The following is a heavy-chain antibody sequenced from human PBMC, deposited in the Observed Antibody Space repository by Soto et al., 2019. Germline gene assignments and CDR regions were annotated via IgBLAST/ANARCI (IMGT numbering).Heavy chain of an antibody. D-gene: IGHD3-10*01. CDR2: ISSSSSYI. V-gene: IGHV3-21*01. CDR1: GFTFSSYS. Sequence: RLSCAASGFTFSSYSMNWVRQAPGKGLEWVSSISSSSSYIYYADSVKGRFTISRDNAKNSLYLQMNSLRAEDTAVYYCAKDLGVRGVIKNWFDPWGQGTLVTVSS. J-gene: IGHJ5*02. CDR3: AKDLGVRGVIKNWFDP.